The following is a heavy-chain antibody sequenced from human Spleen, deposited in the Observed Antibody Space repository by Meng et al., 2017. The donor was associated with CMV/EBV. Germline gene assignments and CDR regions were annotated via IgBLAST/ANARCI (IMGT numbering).Heavy chain of an antibody. Sequence: SQTLSLTCAVSGGSFRGYYWSWIRQPPGKGLEWIGEINHSGSTNYNPSLKSRVTISVDTSKNQFSLKLSSVTAADTAVYYCARGSLPRRHTIFGVVNGMDVWGQGTTVTVSS. CDR2: INHSGST. D-gene: IGHD3-3*01. V-gene: IGHV4-34*01. J-gene: IGHJ6*02. CDR1: GGSFRGYY. CDR3: ARGSLPRRHTIFGVVNGMDV.